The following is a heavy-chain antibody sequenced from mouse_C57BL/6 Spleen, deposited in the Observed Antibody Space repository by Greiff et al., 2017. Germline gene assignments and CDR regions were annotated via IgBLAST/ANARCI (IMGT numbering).Heavy chain of an antibody. CDR1: GYTFTSYW. V-gene: IGHV1-7*01. Sequence: VQLQQSGAELAKPGASVKLSCKASGYTFTSYWMHWVKQRPGQGLEWIGYINPSSGYTKYNQKFKDKATLTADKSSSTAYMQLSSLTYEDSAVYYCARYPITTVVATRNYCDYWGQGTTLTVSS. CDR2: INPSSGYT. D-gene: IGHD1-1*01. J-gene: IGHJ2*01. CDR3: ARYPITTVVATRNYCDY.